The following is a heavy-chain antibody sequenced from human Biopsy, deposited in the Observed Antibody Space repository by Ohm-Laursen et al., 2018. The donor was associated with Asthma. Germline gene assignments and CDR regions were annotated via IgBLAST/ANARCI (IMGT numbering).Heavy chain of an antibody. D-gene: IGHD4-23*01. CDR1: GFTFGSYG. Sequence: SLRLSCAASGFTFGSYGLHWVRQAPGKGLEWVAVISYDGSNKYYADSVKGRFTISRDNSKNTLYLQMNSLRAEDTAVYYCARGNHHLDYSGNSGVFDIWGQGTMVTVSS. J-gene: IGHJ3*02. CDR3: ARGNHHLDYSGNSGVFDI. V-gene: IGHV3-30*03. CDR2: ISYDGSNK.